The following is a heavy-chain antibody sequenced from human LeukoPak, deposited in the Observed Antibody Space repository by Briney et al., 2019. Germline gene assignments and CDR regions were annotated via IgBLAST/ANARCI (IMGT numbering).Heavy chain of an antibody. CDR2: IIPIFGTA. CDR3: ARTAVVRGVLNWFDP. CDR1: GGTFSSYA. Sequence: GASVKVSCKASGGTFSSYAISWVRQAPGQGLEWMGGIIPIFGTANYAQKFQGRVTITADKSTSTAYMELSSLRSEDTAVYYCARTAVVRGVLNWFDPWGQGTLVTVSS. D-gene: IGHD3-10*01. V-gene: IGHV1-69*06. J-gene: IGHJ5*02.